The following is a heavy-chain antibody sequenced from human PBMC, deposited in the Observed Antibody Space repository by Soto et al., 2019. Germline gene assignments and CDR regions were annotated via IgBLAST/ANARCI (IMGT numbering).Heavy chain of an antibody. CDR3: ARVLSIAAAIDY. CDR2: INAGNGNT. CDR1: GYTFTSYA. J-gene: IGHJ4*02. D-gene: IGHD6-13*01. Sequence: QVQLVQSGAEVTKPGASVKVSCKASGYTFTSYAMHWVRQAPGQRLEWMGWINAGNGNTKYSQKFQGRVTITRDTSASTAYMELSILRSEDTAVYYCARVLSIAAAIDYWGQGTLVTVSS. V-gene: IGHV1-3*01.